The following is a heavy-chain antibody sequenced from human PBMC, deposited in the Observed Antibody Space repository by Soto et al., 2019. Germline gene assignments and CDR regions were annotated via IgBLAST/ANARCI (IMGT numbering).Heavy chain of an antibody. Sequence: SGPTLVNPTLTRTLTCSCSEFSLSTSAVAVGFIRQPPGKALEWLALIYWDGDKRYSPSLKTRHTITRDTSKNQVVHTMTNKEPVDTATYYSAHREYSAARFYW. J-gene: IGHJ2*01. CDR2: IYWDGDK. CDR1: EFSLSTSAVA. V-gene: IGHV2-5*02. D-gene: IGHD2-2*01. CDR3: AHREYSAARFYW.